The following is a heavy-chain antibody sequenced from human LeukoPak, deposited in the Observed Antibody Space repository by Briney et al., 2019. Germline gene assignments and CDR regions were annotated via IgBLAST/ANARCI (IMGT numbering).Heavy chain of an antibody. J-gene: IGHJ3*02. Sequence: PGGSLRLSCAASGFTVSSNYMSWVRQALGKGLEWVSVIYSGGSTYYADSVKGRFTISRDSSKNTLYLQMNSLRAEDTAVYYCARVCGGDCFDAFDIWGQGTMVTVSS. CDR2: IYSGGST. D-gene: IGHD2-21*02. V-gene: IGHV3-66*02. CDR3: ARVCGGDCFDAFDI. CDR1: GFTVSSNY.